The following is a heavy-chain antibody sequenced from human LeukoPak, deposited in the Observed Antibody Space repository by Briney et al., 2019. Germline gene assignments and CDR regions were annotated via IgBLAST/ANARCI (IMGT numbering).Heavy chain of an antibody. Sequence: PSETLSLTCPVYGGSFSGYYWNWIRQPPGKGLEWIGEINRSGSTNYNPSLKSRVPIPVDPSKNQFSLKLSSVTDADTAVYYCARAETYDFWSGYPYYYYYYYMDVWGKGTTVTVSS. V-gene: IGHV4-34*01. D-gene: IGHD3-3*01. CDR3: ARAETYDFWSGYPYYYYYYYMDV. CDR2: INRSGST. CDR1: GGSFSGYY. J-gene: IGHJ6*03.